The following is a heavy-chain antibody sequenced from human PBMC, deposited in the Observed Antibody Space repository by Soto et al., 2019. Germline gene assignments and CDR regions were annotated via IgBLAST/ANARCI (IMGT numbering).Heavy chain of an antibody. V-gene: IGHV3-33*01. D-gene: IGHD3-22*01. CDR3: ARERGFSRGFYYIDYGMDV. CDR2: IRDDGNNK. J-gene: IGHJ6*02. Sequence: GGSLRLSCAASGLTFTTSVMHWVRQTPGKGLEWAAVIRDDGNNKYYSDAVKGRFTISRDNSRHTLYLQMSGLRDEDTAVYYCARERGFSRGFYYIDYGMDVWGQGTTVTVSS. CDR1: GLTFTTSV.